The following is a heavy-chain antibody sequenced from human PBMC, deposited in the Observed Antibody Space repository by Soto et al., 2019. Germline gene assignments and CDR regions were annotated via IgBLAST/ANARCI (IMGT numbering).Heavy chain of an antibody. J-gene: IGHJ4*02. D-gene: IGHD5-18*01. CDR1: RFTFSSYS. Sequence: GGSLRLSCAASRFTFSSYSMNWVRQAPGKGLEWVSYISSSSNTIYYADSVKGRFTISRDNAKNSLYLQMNSLRAEDTAVYYCARDRIFDTAMGYLDYWGQRTLVTVSS. CDR2: ISSSSNTI. V-gene: IGHV3-48*01. CDR3: ARDRIFDTAMGYLDY.